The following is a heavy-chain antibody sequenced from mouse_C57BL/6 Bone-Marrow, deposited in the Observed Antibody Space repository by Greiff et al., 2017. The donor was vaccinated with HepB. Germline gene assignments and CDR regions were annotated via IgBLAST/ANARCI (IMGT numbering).Heavy chain of an antibody. Sequence: QVQLQQPGAELVMPGASVKLSCKASGYTFTSYWMYWVKQRPGQGLEWIGEIDPSDSYTNYNQKFKGKSTLTVDKSSSTAYMQLSSLTSEDSAVYYCAKGNFHYYAMDYWGQGTSVTVSS. CDR3: AKGNFHYYAMDY. CDR1: GYTFTSYW. J-gene: IGHJ4*01. CDR2: IDPSDSYT. V-gene: IGHV1-69*01. D-gene: IGHD2-1*01.